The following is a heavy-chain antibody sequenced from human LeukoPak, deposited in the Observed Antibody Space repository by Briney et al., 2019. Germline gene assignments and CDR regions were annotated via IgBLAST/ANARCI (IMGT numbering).Heavy chain of an antibody. CDR2: INTDGSST. CDR1: GFTLSNYR. CDR3: ARVIGWNETCDL. V-gene: IGHV3-74*01. J-gene: IGHJ3*01. Sequence: PGGSLRLSCAASGFTLSNYRINWVRQAPGKGLVWVSRINTDGSSTNYADSVRGRFTVSRDNAKNTLYLQMNSLRVEDTAVYYCARVIGWNETCDLWGHGTLVTVS. D-gene: IGHD1-1*01.